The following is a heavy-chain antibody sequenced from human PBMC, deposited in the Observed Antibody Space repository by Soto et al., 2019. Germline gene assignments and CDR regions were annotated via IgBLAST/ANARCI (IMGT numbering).Heavy chain of an antibody. D-gene: IGHD3-22*01. CDR3: ARGYYDSGGYCSDY. Sequence: PSETLSLTCTVSGGSVSPYYWSWIRQPPGKGLEWIGYISHTGSTNYNPSLRSRVTISLDTSENQFSLKLSSVTAVDTAVYYCARGYYDSGGYCSDYWGQGTLVTVSS. CDR2: ISHTGST. V-gene: IGHV4-59*02. CDR1: GGSVSPYY. J-gene: IGHJ4*02.